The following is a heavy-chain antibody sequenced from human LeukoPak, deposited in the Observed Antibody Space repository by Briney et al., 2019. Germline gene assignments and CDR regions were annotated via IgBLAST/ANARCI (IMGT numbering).Heavy chain of an antibody. CDR3: ARGRDIVVVPAATGGPNWFDP. D-gene: IGHD2-2*01. Sequence: GASVKVSCKASGYTFTSYGISWVRQAPGQGLEWMGWISAYNGNTNYAQKLQGRVTMTTDTSTSTAYMELRSLRSDDTAVYYCARGRDIVVVPAATGGPNWFDPWGQGTLVTVSS. J-gene: IGHJ5*02. CDR1: GYTFTSYG. CDR2: ISAYNGNT. V-gene: IGHV1-18*01.